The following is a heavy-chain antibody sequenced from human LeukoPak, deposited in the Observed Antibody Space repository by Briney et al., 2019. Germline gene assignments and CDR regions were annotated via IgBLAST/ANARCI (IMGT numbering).Heavy chain of an antibody. CDR2: ISSSGRT. CDR3: ARGQYGSGIAY. Sequence: SQTLSLTCTVSGGSISSGDYYWSWIRQPPGKGLEWIGYISSSGRTYYKPSLKSRFTVSMYTSKNQFSLKVSCVTAADTAVFYCARGQYGSGIAYWGQGTLVTVSS. V-gene: IGHV4-30-4*01. CDR1: GGSISSGDYY. D-gene: IGHD3-10*01. J-gene: IGHJ4*02.